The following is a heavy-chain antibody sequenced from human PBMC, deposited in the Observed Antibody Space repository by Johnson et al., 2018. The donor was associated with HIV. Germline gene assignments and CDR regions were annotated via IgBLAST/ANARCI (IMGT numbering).Heavy chain of an antibody. CDR3: ARAHLIFPKNAFDI. CDR1: GFTFSSFW. V-gene: IGHV3-7*01. CDR2: INVDGSQT. D-gene: IGHD3-3*02. Sequence: VQLVESGGGVVRPGGSLRLSCAASGFTFSSFWMTWVRQAPGKGLEWVANINVDGSQTFYLDSVQGRFTISRDNVNNSVSLLLNSLRVEDTAVYFCARAHLIFPKNAFDIWGRGTMVTVSS. J-gene: IGHJ3*02.